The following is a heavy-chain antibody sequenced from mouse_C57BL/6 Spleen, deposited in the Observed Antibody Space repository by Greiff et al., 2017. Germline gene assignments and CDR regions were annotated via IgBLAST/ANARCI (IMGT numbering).Heavy chain of an antibody. CDR2: IDPTSGGT. J-gene: IGHJ2*01. D-gene: IGHD2-4*01. CDR3: ARWGDYDYLDY. Sequence: VQLQQPGAELVKPGASVKLSCKASGYTFTSYWMHWVKQRPGRGLEWIGRIDPTSGGTNYNEKFKSKATLTVDKPSSTAYMQLSSLTSEDSAVYYGARWGDYDYLDYWAQGTTLTVSS. V-gene: IGHV1-72*01. CDR1: GYTFTSYW.